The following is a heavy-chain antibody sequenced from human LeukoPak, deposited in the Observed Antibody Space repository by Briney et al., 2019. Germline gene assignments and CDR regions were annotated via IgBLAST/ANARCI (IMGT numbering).Heavy chain of an antibody. CDR2: ISSSGSTI. V-gene: IGHV3-48*04. CDR1: GFTFSTYS. D-gene: IGHD6-13*01. J-gene: IGHJ4*02. CDR3: AREYSSSCHDY. Sequence: GGSLRLSCAASGFTFSTYSMIWVRQAPGKGLEWVSYISSSGSTIYYADSVKGRFTISRDNAKNSLYLQMNSLRAEDTAVYYSAREYSSSCHDYWGQGTLVTVSS.